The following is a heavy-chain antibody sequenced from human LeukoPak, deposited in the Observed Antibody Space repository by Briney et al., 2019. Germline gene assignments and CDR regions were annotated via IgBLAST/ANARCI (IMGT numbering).Heavy chain of an antibody. D-gene: IGHD3-22*01. CDR3: ATALQTYYYDTPLDY. V-gene: IGHV1-24*01. CDR2: FDPEDGET. CDR1: GYTLTELS. Sequence: ASVKVSCKVSGYTLTELSMHWVRQAPGKGLEWMGGFDPEDGETIYAQKFQGRATMTEDTSTDTAYMELSSLRSEDTAVYYCATALQTYYYDTPLDYWGQGTLVTVSS. J-gene: IGHJ4*02.